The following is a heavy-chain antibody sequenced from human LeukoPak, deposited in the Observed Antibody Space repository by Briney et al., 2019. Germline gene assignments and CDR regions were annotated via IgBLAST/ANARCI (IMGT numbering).Heavy chain of an antibody. CDR3: VRDMGTGTDY. Sequence: PSETLSLTCAVYGGSFSGYYWNRIRQPAGKGLEWIGEINYSASTNYNPSLKSRVTISVDTSKNQFSLKLGSVTAADTAIYYCVRDMGTGTDYWGQGTLVTVSS. J-gene: IGHJ4*02. CDR2: INYSAST. CDR1: GGSFSGYY. V-gene: IGHV4-34*01. D-gene: IGHD1-1*01.